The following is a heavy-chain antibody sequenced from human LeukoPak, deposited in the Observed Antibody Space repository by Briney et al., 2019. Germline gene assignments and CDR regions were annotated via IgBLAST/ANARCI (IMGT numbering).Heavy chain of an antibody. CDR2: IYHSGST. Sequence: SETLSLTCTVSGGSISSSSYYWGWLRQPPGKGLEWIGSIYHSGSTYYNPSLKSRVTISVDTSKNQFSRKLGSVTAADTAVYYCARSMTTVTTRRYYFDYWGQGTLVAVSS. V-gene: IGHV4-39*07. D-gene: IGHD4-17*01. J-gene: IGHJ4*02. CDR3: ARSMTTVTTRRYYFDY. CDR1: GGSISSSSYY.